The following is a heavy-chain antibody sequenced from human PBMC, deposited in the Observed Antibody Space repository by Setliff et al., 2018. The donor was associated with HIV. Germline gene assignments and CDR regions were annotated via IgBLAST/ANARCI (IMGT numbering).Heavy chain of an antibody. CDR2: INPNSGGT. J-gene: IGHJ4*02. D-gene: IGHD2-2*01. CDR1: GYTFTGYY. V-gene: IGHV1-2*02. CDR3: ARGFVVVPAAMSY. Sequence: GASVKVSCKASGYTFTGYYVHWVRQAPGQGLEWMGWINPNSGGTTYAQKFQGRVTMTRDTSISTAYMEVSRLRSDDTAVYYCARGFVVVPAAMSYWGQGTLVTVSS.